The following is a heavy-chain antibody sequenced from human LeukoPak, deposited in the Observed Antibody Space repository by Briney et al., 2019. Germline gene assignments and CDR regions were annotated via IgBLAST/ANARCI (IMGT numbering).Heavy chain of an antibody. CDR1: GGSFSDYY. V-gene: IGHV4-34*01. CDR3: ARGDRITVTRSRPRPYLDF. Sequence: SETLSLTCAVYGGSFSDYYWSWIRQSPGKGLEWIGEINHRGSANYNPSLKSRVTFSMDTSKSQVSLKVTSVTAADTAVYYCARGDRITVTRSRPRPYLDFWGQGTLVSVSS. D-gene: IGHD4-17*01. J-gene: IGHJ4*02. CDR2: INHRGSA.